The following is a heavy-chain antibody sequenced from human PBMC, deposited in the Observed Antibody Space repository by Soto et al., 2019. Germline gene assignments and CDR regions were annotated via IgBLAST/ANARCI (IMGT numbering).Heavy chain of an antibody. D-gene: IGHD6-19*01. CDR3: ARYLAVGSPFHYYMDV. CDR1: DGSISGSY. J-gene: IGHJ6*03. V-gene: IGHV4-59*01. Sequence: SETLSLTCTVSDGSISGSYWSWVRQPPGQGLEWIGYIYYSGRTYYSPSLKGRLTISVDTSKNQFSLKLNSLTAADTAVYYCARYLAVGSPFHYYMDVWGKGTKVTVSS. CDR2: IYYSGRT.